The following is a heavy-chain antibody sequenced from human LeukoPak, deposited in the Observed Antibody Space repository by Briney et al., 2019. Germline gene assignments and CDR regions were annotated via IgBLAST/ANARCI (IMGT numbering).Heavy chain of an antibody. D-gene: IGHD3-10*01. CDR3: ARGLGYYGSGSYYYFDY. CDR2: ISSSSSYI. J-gene: IGHJ4*02. Sequence: PGGSLRLSCAASGFTFSRHGINWVRQAPGKGLEWVSSISSSSSYIYYADSVKGRFTISRDNAKNSLYLQMNSLRAEDTAVYYCARGLGYYGSGSYYYFDYWGQGTLVTVSS. CDR1: GFTFSRHG. V-gene: IGHV3-21*01.